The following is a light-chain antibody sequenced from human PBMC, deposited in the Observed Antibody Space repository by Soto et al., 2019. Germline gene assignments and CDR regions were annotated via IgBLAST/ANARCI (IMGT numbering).Light chain of an antibody. CDR2: KAS. Sequence: DIQMTQSPSTLSASVGDRVTITCRASQSISSWLTWYQQKAGQAPKLLIYKASIVESGVPSRFSGSGSGTEFTLTISSLQPDDAATYYCQQYSYVATFGQGTRVEVK. CDR1: QSISSW. J-gene: IGKJ1*01. CDR3: QQYSYVAT. V-gene: IGKV1-5*03.